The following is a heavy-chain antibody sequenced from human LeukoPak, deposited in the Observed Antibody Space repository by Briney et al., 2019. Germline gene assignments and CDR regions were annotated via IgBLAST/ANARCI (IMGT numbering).Heavy chain of an antibody. Sequence: GGSLRLSCAASGFIFNNYGLVWVRQAPGKGLQWVSAISNDGGGTTYADFVKGRFTISRDNSKNTLFLQMNSLRAEDTAVYHCAKEGYASSWYRFDYWGQGTLVTVSS. V-gene: IGHV3-23*01. CDR1: GFIFNNYG. CDR3: AKEGYASSWYRFDY. CDR2: ISNDGGGT. D-gene: IGHD6-13*01. J-gene: IGHJ4*02.